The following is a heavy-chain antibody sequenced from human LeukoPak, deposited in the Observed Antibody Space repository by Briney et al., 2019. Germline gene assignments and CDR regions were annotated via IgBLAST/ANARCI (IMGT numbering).Heavy chain of an antibody. CDR3: ARGHRIINSLDV. Sequence: ASLKVSCEASGYTLSDYYIYWVRQAPGQGLEWLGWINPHSGGTNYAQKFQGRVTLTRDTSISTTYMELSTLTSDDAAIYYCARGHRIINSLDVWGQGTTVIVSS. V-gene: IGHV1-2*02. CDR2: INPHSGGT. J-gene: IGHJ6*02. D-gene: IGHD2/OR15-2a*01. CDR1: GYTLSDYY.